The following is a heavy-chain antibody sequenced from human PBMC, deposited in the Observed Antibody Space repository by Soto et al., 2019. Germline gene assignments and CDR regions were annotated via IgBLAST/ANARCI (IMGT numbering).Heavy chain of an antibody. CDR1: GGTLSSYT. D-gene: IGHD3-9*01. CDR2: IIPMFGIG. J-gene: IGHJ6*02. V-gene: IGHV1-69*02. CDR3: ARYDIGYGMDV. Sequence: QVQLVQSGAEVRKPGSSLKVSCKVSGGTLSSYTITWVRQAPGQGLEWMGRIIPMFGIGNYAQKFQGRVTLTAAKSTNTAYMELSSLRSEDTAVYYCARYDIGYGMDVGGQGTTVTVSS.